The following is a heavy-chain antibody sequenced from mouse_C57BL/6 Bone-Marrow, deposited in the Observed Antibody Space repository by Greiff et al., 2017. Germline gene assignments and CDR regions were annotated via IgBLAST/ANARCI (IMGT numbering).Heavy chain of an antibody. V-gene: IGHV1-59*01. CDR3: ARNPSYYSNSWFAY. CDR1: GYTFTSYW. CDR2: IDPSDSYT. D-gene: IGHD2-5*01. J-gene: IGHJ3*01. Sequence: QVQLQQPGAELVRPGTSVKLSCKASGYTFTSYWMHWVKQRPGQGLEWIGVIDPSDSYTTYNQKFKGKATLTVDTSSSTAYMQLSSLTSEDSAVYYCARNPSYYSNSWFAYWGQGTLVTVSA.